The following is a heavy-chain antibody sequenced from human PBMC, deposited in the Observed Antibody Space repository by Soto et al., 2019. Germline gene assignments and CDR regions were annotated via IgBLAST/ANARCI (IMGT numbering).Heavy chain of an antibody. J-gene: IGHJ1*01. CDR2: TTGSGANK. Sequence: EVNLLESGGGVVQPGESLRISCVGSGFTFKNYAMTWVRQAPGKGLEWVSGTTGSGANKHYADSVRGRFTISRDNSKKTLYLEMKSLRVEDTAVYYCAKVGDFCEDGPAEYFEHWGQGTLVTVSS. D-gene: IGHD2-15*01. CDR1: GFTFKNYA. V-gene: IGHV3-23*01. CDR3: AKVGDFCEDGPAEYFEH.